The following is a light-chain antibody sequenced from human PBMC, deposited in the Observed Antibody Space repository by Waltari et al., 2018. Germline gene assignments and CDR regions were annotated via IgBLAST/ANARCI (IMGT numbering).Light chain of an antibody. J-gene: IGLJ3*02. CDR2: DET. CDR3: QSYDSGLSAPV. CDR1: RSNIGSNHA. Sequence: QSVLTQPPSVSGAPGQRVTIPCSGSRSNIGSNHAIHWYQQLPGTAPKLLIYDETNRPSGIPDRFSGSKSAPSASLAITGLQAEDEADYYCQSYDSGLSAPVFGGGTKLTVL. V-gene: IGLV1-40*01.